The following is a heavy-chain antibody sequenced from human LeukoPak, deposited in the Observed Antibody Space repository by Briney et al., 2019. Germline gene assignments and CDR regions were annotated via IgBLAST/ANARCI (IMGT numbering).Heavy chain of an antibody. CDR1: GFTLSSYP. J-gene: IGHJ4*02. CDR3: AAYYDYVWGSYAFDY. Sequence: GGSLRLSCAASGFTLSSYPMSWVRQAPGKGLEYVSTIDTSGSIAYYADSVQGRFAISRDNSKNTLYLQMNSLRAEDTAVYYCAAYYDYVWGSYAFDYWGQGTLVTVSS. V-gene: IGHV3-23*01. CDR2: IDTSGSIA. D-gene: IGHD3-16*01.